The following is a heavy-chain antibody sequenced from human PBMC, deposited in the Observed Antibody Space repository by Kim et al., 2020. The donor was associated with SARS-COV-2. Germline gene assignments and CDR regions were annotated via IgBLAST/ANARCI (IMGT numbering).Heavy chain of an antibody. CDR3: AKERKVVVAKGSLYYYYYMDV. D-gene: IGHD2-2*01. V-gene: IGHV3-23*01. J-gene: IGHJ6*03. CDR2: ISGSGGST. CDR1: GFTFSSYA. Sequence: GGSLRLSCAASGFTFSSYAMSWVRQAPGKGLEWVSAISGSGGSTYYADSVKGRFTISRDNSKNTLYLQMNSLRAEDTAVYYCAKERKVVVAKGSLYYYYYMDVWGKGTTVTVSS.